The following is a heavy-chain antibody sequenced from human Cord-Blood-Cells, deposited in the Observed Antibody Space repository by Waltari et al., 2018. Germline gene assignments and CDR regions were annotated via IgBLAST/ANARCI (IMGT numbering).Heavy chain of an antibody. CDR2: IYHSGST. V-gene: IGHV4-38-2*01. D-gene: IGHD1-26*01. Sequence: QVQLQESGQGLVTPSETLSLTCAGSGYSISSGYYWRWIRQPPGKGLEWIGSIYHSGSTYYNPSLKSRVTISVETSKNQFSLKLSSVTAADTAVYYCATKDGYSGSYYYWGQGTLVTVSS. J-gene: IGHJ4*02. CDR1: GYSISSGYY. CDR3: ATKDGYSGSYYY.